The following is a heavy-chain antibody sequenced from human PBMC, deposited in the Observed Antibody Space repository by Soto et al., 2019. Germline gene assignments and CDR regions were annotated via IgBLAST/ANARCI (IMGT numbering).Heavy chain of an antibody. V-gene: IGHV1-69*13. D-gene: IGHD3-3*01. CDR2: IIPIFDTA. CDR3: ARDHRPYDFWSSYHYYYSYGMDV. Sequence: SVKVSCKASGGTFSSYAISWVRQAPGQGLEWMGGIIPIFDTANNAQKFQGRVTITADESTSTAYMELSSLRSEDTAVYYCARDHRPYDFWSSYHYYYSYGMDVWGQGTTVTVSS. J-gene: IGHJ6*02. CDR1: GGTFSSYA.